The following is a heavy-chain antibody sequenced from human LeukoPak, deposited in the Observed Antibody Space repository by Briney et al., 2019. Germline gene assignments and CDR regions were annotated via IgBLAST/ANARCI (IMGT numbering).Heavy chain of an antibody. J-gene: IGHJ6*02. CDR3: ARDKRFGELSPRYYYYGMDV. CDR1: GGSISSGGYY. CDR2: IYHSGST. Sequence: PSETLSLTCTVSGGSISSGGYYWSWIRQPPGKGLEWIGYIYHSGSTYYNPSLKSRVTISVDRSKNQFSLKLSSVTAADTAVYYCARDKRFGELSPRYYYYGMDVWGQGTTVTVSS. D-gene: IGHD3-10*01. V-gene: IGHV4-30-2*01.